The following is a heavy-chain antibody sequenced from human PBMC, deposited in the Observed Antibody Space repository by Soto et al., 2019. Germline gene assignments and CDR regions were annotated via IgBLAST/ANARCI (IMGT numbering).Heavy chain of an antibody. V-gene: IGHV4-59*01. CDR3: ARTPLGAAAILTALFDY. D-gene: IGHD2-2*01. J-gene: IGHJ4*02. CDR2: IYYSGST. Sequence: SETLSLTCTVSGGSISSYYWSWIRQPPGKGLEWIGYIYYSGSTNYNPSLKSRVTISVDTSKNQFSLKLSSVTAADTAVYYCARTPLGAAAILTALFDYWGQGTLVTVS. CDR1: GGSISSYY.